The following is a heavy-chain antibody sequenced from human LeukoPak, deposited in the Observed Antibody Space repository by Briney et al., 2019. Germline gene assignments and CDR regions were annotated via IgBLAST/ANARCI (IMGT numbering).Heavy chain of an antibody. CDR2: IYYSGST. CDR3: ARRYYYDSSGLDY. Sequence: KSSETLSLTCTVSGGSISSSSYYWGWIRQTPGKGLEWIGSIYYSGSTYYNPSLKSRVTISVDTSKNQFSLKLSSVTAADTAVYYCARRYYYDSSGLDYWGQGTLVTVSS. D-gene: IGHD3-22*01. CDR1: GGSISSSSYY. J-gene: IGHJ4*02. V-gene: IGHV4-39*01.